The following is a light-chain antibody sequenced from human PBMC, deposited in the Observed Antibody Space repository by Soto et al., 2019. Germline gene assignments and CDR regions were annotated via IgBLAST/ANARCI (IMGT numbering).Light chain of an antibody. V-gene: IGLV2-8*01. CDR2: EVT. Sequence: QSVLTQPPCASVSPGQSLTSSCTGTSSDVGFYNFVSWHQQRPGKAPKLVIYEVTKRPSGVPDRFSGSKSGSTASLTVSGLQADDEADYYCASYAGTRLFVFGSGTKVTVL. J-gene: IGLJ1*01. CDR3: ASYAGTRLFV. CDR1: SSDVGFYNF.